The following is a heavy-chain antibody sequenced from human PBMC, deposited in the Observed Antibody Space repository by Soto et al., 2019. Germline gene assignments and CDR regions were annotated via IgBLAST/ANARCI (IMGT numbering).Heavy chain of an antibody. D-gene: IGHD2-21*01. CDR1: GYTFSGYS. CDR2: ISGYNGNT. Sequence: QVVLEQSGGEVKKPGASVKVSCKASGYTFSGYSITWVRQAPGQGLEWMGRISGYNGNTNYARTLRGRLTLTTDTSTSTAYMEFWSLTSDETAVYYCARDVFCGGAPACPDMDVWGQGTTVTVSS. V-gene: IGHV1-18*04. CDR3: ARDVFCGGAPACPDMDV. J-gene: IGHJ6*02.